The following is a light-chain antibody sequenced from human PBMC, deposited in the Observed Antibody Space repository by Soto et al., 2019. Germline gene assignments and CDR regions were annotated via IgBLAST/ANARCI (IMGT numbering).Light chain of an antibody. CDR2: AGS. Sequence: EIVLTQSPGTLSLSPGERATLSCRASQRSSSSSLAWYQQKPGQAPRLLLYAGSSRATGTPDRFSGSGSGTDFSLTISRLESEDYAVYFCQQYVTSPPWTFGQGTKVEIK. CDR1: QRSSSSS. V-gene: IGKV3-20*01. J-gene: IGKJ1*01. CDR3: QQYVTSPPWT.